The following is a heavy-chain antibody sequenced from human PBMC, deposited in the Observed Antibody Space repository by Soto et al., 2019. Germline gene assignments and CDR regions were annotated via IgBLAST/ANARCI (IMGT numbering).Heavy chain of an antibody. CDR3: ATDFAYGDYVG. CDR2: FDPEDGET. J-gene: IGHJ4*02. CDR1: GYTLTELS. V-gene: IGHV1-24*01. D-gene: IGHD4-17*01. Sequence: QVQLVQSGAEVKKPGASVKVSCKVSGYTLTELSMHWVRQAPGKGLEWMGGFDPEDGETIYAQKFQGRVTXTXATSTDTAYMELSSLRSEDTAMYYCATDFAYGDYVGWGQGTLVTVSS.